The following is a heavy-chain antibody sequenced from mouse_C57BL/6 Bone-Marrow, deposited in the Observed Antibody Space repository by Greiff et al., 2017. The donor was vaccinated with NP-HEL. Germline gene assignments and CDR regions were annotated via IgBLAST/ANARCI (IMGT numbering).Heavy chain of an antibody. D-gene: IGHD3-2*02. CDR2: FYPGSGSI. J-gene: IGHJ3*01. V-gene: IGHV1-62-2*01. CDR3: ARHEEEGDSSGSPFAY. CDR1: GYTFTEYT. Sequence: VMLVESGAELVKPGASVKLSCKASGYTFTEYTIHWVKQRSGQGLEWIGWFYPGSGSIKYNEKFKDKATLTADKSSSTVYMELSRLTSEDSAVYFCARHEEEGDSSGSPFAYWGQGTLVTVSA.